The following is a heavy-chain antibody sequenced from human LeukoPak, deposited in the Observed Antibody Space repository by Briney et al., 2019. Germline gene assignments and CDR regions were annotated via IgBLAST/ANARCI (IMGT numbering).Heavy chain of an antibody. CDR3: SRIFGGTKGYFQH. Sequence: WCWIRHPPGRGLEWIGTVDHGGSTYYHQSLQSRVTISLDMSRNQFSLNLRSVIAADTVVYYCSRIFGGTKGYFQHWSQGTLVSVSS. J-gene: IGHJ1*01. CDR2: VDHGGST. V-gene: IGHV4-38-2*01. D-gene: IGHD3-3*01.